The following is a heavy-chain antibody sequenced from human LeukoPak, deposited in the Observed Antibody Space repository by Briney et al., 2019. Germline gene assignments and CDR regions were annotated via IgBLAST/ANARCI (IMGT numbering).Heavy chain of an antibody. V-gene: IGHV4-59*01. CDR3: ARGPSGYHNT. CDR2: IYYSGST. CDR1: GGSISSYY. D-gene: IGHD5-12*01. J-gene: IGHJ4*02. Sequence: SETLSLTCTVSGGSISSYYWSWIRQPPGKGLEWIGYIYYSGSTNYNPSLKSRVTISVDTSKNQFSLRLSSVTAADTAVYYCARGPSGYHNTGGQGTLVTVSS.